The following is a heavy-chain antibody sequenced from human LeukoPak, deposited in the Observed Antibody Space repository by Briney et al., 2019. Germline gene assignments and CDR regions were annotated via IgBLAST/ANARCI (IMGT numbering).Heavy chain of an antibody. CDR3: TRNGDYGGFDY. CDR1: GFTFGDYA. D-gene: IGHD4-23*01. J-gene: IGHJ4*02. V-gene: IGHV3-49*04. CDR2: IRSKAYGGTT. Sequence: GGSLRLSCTASGFTFGDYAMSWVRQAPGKGLEWVGFIRSKAYGGTTDYAASVKGRFTISRDDFKSIAYLQMNSLKTEDTAVYYCTRNGDYGGFDYWGQGTLVTVSS.